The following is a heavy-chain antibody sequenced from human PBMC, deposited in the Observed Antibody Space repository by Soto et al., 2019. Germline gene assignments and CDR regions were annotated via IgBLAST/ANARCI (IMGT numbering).Heavy chain of an antibody. V-gene: IGHV3-23*01. CDR2: ISGSGGST. Sequence: VQLLESGGGLVQPGGSLRLSCAASGFTFSNYAMSWVRQAPGKGLEWVSAISGSGGSTYFADSVKGRFTISRDNSKNTLFLEMNSLRAEDTAVYFCAKFRGPFGGIIVLDYWGQGTLVTVSS. CDR1: GFTFSNYA. D-gene: IGHD3-16*02. CDR3: AKFRGPFGGIIVLDY. J-gene: IGHJ4*02.